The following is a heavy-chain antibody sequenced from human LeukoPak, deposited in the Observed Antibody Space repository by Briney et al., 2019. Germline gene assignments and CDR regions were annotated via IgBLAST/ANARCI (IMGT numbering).Heavy chain of an antibody. J-gene: IGHJ4*02. CDR1: GFTFSNYV. V-gene: IGHV3-33*01. D-gene: IGHD5-18*01. Sequence: PGGSLRLSCAASGFTFSNYVMHWVRQAPGKGLEWVALIWSDGSNKYYADSVKGRFTISRDNSKNTLYLQMNSLRAEDTSVYICARDEGYTYGHPLDYWGQGTLVTVSS. CDR2: IWSDGSNK. CDR3: ARDEGYTYGHPLDY.